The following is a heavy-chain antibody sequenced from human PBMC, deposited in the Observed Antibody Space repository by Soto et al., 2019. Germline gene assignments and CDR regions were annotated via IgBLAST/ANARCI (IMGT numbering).Heavy chain of an antibody. V-gene: IGHV3-9*01. CDR2: ISWNSGSI. J-gene: IGHJ3*02. CDR3: AKNGDIWGRILNDAFDI. D-gene: IGHD3-16*01. CDR1: GFTFDDYA. Sequence: GGSLRLSCATSGFTFDDYAMHWVRQAPGKGLEWVSGISWNSGSIGYADSVKGRFTISRDNAKNSLYLQMNSLRAEDTALYYCAKNGDIWGRILNDAFDIWGQGTMVTVSS.